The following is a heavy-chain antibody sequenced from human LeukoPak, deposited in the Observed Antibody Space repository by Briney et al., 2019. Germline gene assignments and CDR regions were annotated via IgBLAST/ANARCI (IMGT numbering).Heavy chain of an antibody. CDR1: GGSISSSSYY. D-gene: IGHD3-22*01. Sequence: SETLSLTCTVSGGSISSSSYYWGWIRQPPGKGLEWIGSIYYSGSTYYNPSLKSRVTISVDTSKNQFSLKLSSVTAADTAVYYCATPYYYDSSGYYYGREASDIWGQGTMVTVSS. CDR3: ATPYYYDSSGYYYGREASDI. J-gene: IGHJ3*02. CDR2: IYYSGST. V-gene: IGHV4-39*01.